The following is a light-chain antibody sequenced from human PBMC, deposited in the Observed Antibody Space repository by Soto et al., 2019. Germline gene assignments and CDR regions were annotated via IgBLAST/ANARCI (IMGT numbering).Light chain of an antibody. V-gene: IGKV1-5*03. CDR3: QQYNSYWWT. Sequence: DIQMTQSPSTLSASVGDRVTITCRASQSISSWLAWYQQKPGKAPKLLIYKASSLESGVPSRFSGSGSGTEFTLTISSLQPDDFATYYCQQYNSYWWTLGQGTKVDSK. CDR1: QSISSW. J-gene: IGKJ1*01. CDR2: KAS.